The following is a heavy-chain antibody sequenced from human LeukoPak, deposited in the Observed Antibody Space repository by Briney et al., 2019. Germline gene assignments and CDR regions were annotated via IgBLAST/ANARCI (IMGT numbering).Heavy chain of an antibody. CDR1: GGSFSGYY. D-gene: IGHD2-2*01. J-gene: IGHJ4*02. CDR3: ARGRKDIVVVPAAIFNY. V-gene: IGHV4-34*01. CDR2: INHSGST. Sequence: TSETLSLTCAVYGGSFSGYYSSWIRQPPGKGLEWIGEINHSGSTNYNPSLKSRVTISVDTSKNQFSLKLSSVTAADTAVYYCARGRKDIVVVPAAIFNYWGRGTLVTVSS.